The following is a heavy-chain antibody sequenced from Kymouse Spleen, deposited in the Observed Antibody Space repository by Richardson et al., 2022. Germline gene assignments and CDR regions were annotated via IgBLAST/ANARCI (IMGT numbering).Heavy chain of an antibody. Sequence: QLQLQESGPGLVKPSETLSLTCTVSGGSISSSSYYWGWIRQPPGKGLEWIGSIYYSGSTYYNPSLKSRVTISVDTSKNQFSLKLSSVTAADTAVYYCARQSGSYYAYYYYGMDVWGQGTTVTVSS. J-gene: IGHJ6*02. CDR2: IYYSGST. CDR3: ARQSGSYYAYYYYGMDV. V-gene: IGHV4-39*01. CDR1: GGSISSSSYY. D-gene: IGHD1-26*01.